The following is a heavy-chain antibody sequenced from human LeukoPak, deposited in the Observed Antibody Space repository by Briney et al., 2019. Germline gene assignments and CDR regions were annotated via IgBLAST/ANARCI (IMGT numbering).Heavy chain of an antibody. V-gene: IGHV4-59*01. CDR1: GGSISSYY. Sequence: KPPETLSLTCTVSGGSISSYYWSWIRQPPGKGLEWLGYIYYSGSTNYNPSLKSRVTISVDTSKNQFFLNLRSVTAADTAVYYCARVPRIEAGATGDWFDPWGQGTVVTVSS. CDR3: ARVPRIEAGATGDWFDP. J-gene: IGHJ5*02. D-gene: IGHD6-13*01. CDR2: IYYSGST.